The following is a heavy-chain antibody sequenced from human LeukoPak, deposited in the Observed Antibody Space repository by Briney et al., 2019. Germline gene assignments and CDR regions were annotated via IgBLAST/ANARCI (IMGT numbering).Heavy chain of an antibody. D-gene: IGHD3-22*01. CDR2: VSGSGGTT. J-gene: IGHJ3*02. Sequence: PGGSLRLSCAASGFTFSSSAMNWVRQAPGKGLEWVSTVSGSGGTTHYAESVKGRFTVSRDNSKSTLYLQMNSLRAEDTAVYYCARDYYYYDSSGSTTSAFDIWGQGTMVTVSS. V-gene: IGHV3-23*01. CDR1: GFTFSSSA. CDR3: ARDYYYYDSSGSTTSAFDI.